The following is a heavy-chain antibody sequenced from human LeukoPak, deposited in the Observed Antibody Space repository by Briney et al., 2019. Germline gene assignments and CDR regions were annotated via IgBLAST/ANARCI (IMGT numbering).Heavy chain of an antibody. J-gene: IGHJ3*02. V-gene: IGHV3-23*01. Sequence: GGSLRLSCAASGFTFSSHFMSWVRQAPGKGLEGVSAISGGGGRTYYADSVKGRFTISRDNPKNTLYLQMNSLRAEDTAVYYCAKGTGYCDSSGYDPFDIWGQGTMVTVSS. CDR1: GFTFSSHF. D-gene: IGHD3-22*01. CDR3: AKGTGYCDSSGYDPFDI. CDR2: ISGGGGRT.